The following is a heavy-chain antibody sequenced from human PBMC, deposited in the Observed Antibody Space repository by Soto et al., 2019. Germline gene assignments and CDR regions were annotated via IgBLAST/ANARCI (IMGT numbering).Heavy chain of an antibody. D-gene: IGHD4-17*01. J-gene: IGHJ5*02. CDR1: GFTFSSYG. CDR3: ARSGLRRHNWFDP. V-gene: IGHV3-33*01. Sequence: GGSLRLSCAASGFTFSSYGMHWVRQAPGKGLEWVAVIWYDGSNKYYADSVKGRFTISRDNSKNTLYLQMNSLRAEDTAVYYCARSGLRRHNWFDPWGQGTLVTSPQ. CDR2: IWYDGSNK.